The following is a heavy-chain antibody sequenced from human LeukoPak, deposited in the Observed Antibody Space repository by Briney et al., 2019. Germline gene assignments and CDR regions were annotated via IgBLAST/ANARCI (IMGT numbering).Heavy chain of an antibody. V-gene: IGHV3-69-1*01. CDR3: AREGYTYGHGVDY. CDR2: ISSSDST. Sequence: GGSLRLSCAASGFTFIGYSMSWVRRPPGKGLEWVSSISSSDSTSYSDSVMGRFTVSRDNAGNSLYLHMDTLRPDDTAVYYCAREGYTYGHGVDYWGQGTLVTVSS. CDR1: GFTFIGYS. J-gene: IGHJ4*02. D-gene: IGHD5-18*01.